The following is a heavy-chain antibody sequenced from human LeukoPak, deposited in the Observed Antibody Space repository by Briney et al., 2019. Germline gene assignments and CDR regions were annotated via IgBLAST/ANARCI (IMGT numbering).Heavy chain of an antibody. CDR2: ISGSGGST. J-gene: IGHJ4*02. V-gene: IGHV3-23*01. Sequence: GGSLRLSCAASGFTFSSYAMSWVRQAPGKGLEWVSAISGSGGSTYYADSVKGRFTISRDNSKNTLYLQMNSLRAEDTAVYYCAKIPSGPAVFRYYFDYWGQGTLVTVSS. CDR3: AKIPSGPAVFRYYFDY. CDR1: GFTFSSYA. D-gene: IGHD2-2*01.